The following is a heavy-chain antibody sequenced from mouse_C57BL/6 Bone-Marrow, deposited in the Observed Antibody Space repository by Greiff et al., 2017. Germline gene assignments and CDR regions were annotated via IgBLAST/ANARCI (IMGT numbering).Heavy chain of an antibody. CDR2: IDPSDSYP. D-gene: IGHD2-5*01. V-gene: IGHV1-69*01. J-gene: IGHJ1*03. CDR1: GYTFTSYW. Sequence: QVQLQQPGAELVMPGASVKLSCKASGYTFTSYWMHWVKQRPGQGLEWIGEIDPSDSYPNYNQKFKGKSTLTVDKSSSTAYMQLSSLTSEVSAVYYCARCPYDSNYGYWYFDVWGTGTTVTVSS. CDR3: ARCPYDSNYGYWYFDV.